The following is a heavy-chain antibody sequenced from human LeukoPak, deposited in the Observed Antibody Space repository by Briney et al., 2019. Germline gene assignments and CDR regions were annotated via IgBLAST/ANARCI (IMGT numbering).Heavy chain of an antibody. D-gene: IGHD3-10*01. CDR3: AFAVREPAY. Sequence: GGSLRLSCAVSGFSFRDYYMSWIRQAPGKRLEWVSHISASGTDTRYTDSVKGRFTISRDNANNRLFLQINSLRVDDTAVYYCAFAVREPAYWGQGTLVTVSS. CDR1: GFSFRDYY. V-gene: IGHV3-11*04. J-gene: IGHJ4*02. CDR2: ISASGTDT.